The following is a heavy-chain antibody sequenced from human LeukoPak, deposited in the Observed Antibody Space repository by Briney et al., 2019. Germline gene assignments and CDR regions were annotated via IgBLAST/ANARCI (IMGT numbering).Heavy chain of an antibody. Sequence: GRSLRLSCAASGFTFDDYAMHWVRQAPGKGLEWVSGISWNSGSIVYADSVKGRFTISRDNAKNSLYLQMNSLRDEDTALYYCAKFGAGPSFDYWGQGTLVTVSS. J-gene: IGHJ4*02. CDR3: AKFGAGPSFDY. V-gene: IGHV3-9*01. D-gene: IGHD3-3*01. CDR2: ISWNSGSI. CDR1: GFTFDDYA.